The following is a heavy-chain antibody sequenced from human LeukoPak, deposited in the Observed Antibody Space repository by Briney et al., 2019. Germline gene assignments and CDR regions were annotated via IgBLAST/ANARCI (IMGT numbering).Heavy chain of an antibody. CDR2: IYSGGST. Sequence: GGSLRLSCAASGFTFSSYGMHWVRQAPGKGLEWVSVIYSGGSTDYADSVKGRFTISRDNSKNTLYLQMNSLRAEDTAVYYCAGGNTNPGDYWGPGTLVTVSS. CDR1: GFTFSSYG. V-gene: IGHV3-66*01. CDR3: AGGNTNPGDY. D-gene: IGHD2-2*01. J-gene: IGHJ4*02.